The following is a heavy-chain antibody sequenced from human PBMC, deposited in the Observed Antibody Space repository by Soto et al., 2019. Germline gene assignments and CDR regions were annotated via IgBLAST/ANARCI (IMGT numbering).Heavy chain of an antibody. V-gene: IGHV3-30*18. D-gene: IGHD3-10*01. CDR2: ISYDGSNK. CDR1: GFTFSSYG. J-gene: IGHJ4*02. CDR3: AKTYGSGNSRPRVIDY. Sequence: GGSLRLSCAASGFTFSSYGMHWVRQAPGKGLEWVAVISYDGSNKYYADSVKGRFTISRDNSKNTLYLQMNSLRAEDTAVYYCAKTYGSGNSRPRVIDYWGQGT.